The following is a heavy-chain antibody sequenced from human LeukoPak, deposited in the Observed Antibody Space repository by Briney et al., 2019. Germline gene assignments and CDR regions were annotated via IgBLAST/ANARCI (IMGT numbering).Heavy chain of an antibody. CDR2: ICSGGDT. CDR3: VSHSDSLTSYCFDY. D-gene: IGHD3-9*01. CDR1: GFTVSNNY. J-gene: IGHJ4*02. V-gene: IGHV3-53*01. Sequence: GGSLRLSCAASGFTVSNNYMSWVRQAPGKGLEWVSIICSGGDTYYADSVKGRFTISRDNSKNTMSLQMNSLRADDTAVYYCVSHSDSLTSYCFDYWGQGTLVTVSS.